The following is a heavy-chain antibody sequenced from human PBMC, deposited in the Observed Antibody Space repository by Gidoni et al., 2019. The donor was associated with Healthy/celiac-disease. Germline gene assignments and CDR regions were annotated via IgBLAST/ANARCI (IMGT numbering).Heavy chain of an antibody. J-gene: IGHJ5*02. CDR1: GFTFSSYG. CDR2: ISYDGSNK. V-gene: IGHV3-30*18. D-gene: IGHD6-6*01. Sequence: QVQLVESGGGVVQPGRSLRLSCAASGFTFSSYGMHWVRQAPGKGLEWVAVISYDGSNKYYADSVKGRFTISRDNSKNTLYLQMNSLRAEDTAVYYCAKSVPWFDPWGQGTLVTVFS. CDR3: AKSVPWFDP.